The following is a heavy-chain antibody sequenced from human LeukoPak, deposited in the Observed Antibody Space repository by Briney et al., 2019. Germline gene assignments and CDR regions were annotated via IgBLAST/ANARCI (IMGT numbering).Heavy chain of an antibody. D-gene: IGHD5-12*01. V-gene: IGHV3-21*01. CDR3: AREFRWLSPPFDY. J-gene: IGHJ4*02. CDR2: ISSSSSYI. Sequence: GGSLRLSCAASGFTFSSYSMNWVRQAPGKGLEWVSSISSSSSYIYYADTVKGRFTTSRDNAKNSLYLQMNSLRAEDTAVYYCAREFRWLSPPFDYWGQGTLVTVSS. CDR1: GFTFSSYS.